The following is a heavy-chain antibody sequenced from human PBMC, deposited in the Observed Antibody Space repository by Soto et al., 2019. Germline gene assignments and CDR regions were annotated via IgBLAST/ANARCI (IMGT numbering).Heavy chain of an antibody. CDR1: GFTFSDHY. J-gene: IGHJ3*02. CDR3: VSTGSLGAFDI. D-gene: IGHD2-8*02. V-gene: IGHV3-72*01. Sequence: QPGGSLRLSCAASGFTFSDHYMDWVRQAPGKGLEWVGRTRNKANSYTTEYAASVKGRFTISRDDSKNSLYLQMNSLNTEDTAVYYCVSTGSLGAFDIWGQGTMVTVSS. CDR2: TRNKANSYTT.